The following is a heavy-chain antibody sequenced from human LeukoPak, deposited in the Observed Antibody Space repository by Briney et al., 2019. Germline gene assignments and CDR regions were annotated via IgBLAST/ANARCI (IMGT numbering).Heavy chain of an antibody. CDR3: ARGDPTVTTTGSGGLDI. Sequence: PGGSLRLSCAASGFTFSNYWMHWVRQAPGKGLVWVSRINSDGINTSYADSVKGRFTIFRDNAKNTLNLQMNSLRAEDTAVYYCARGDPTVTTTGSGGLDIWGQGTMVTVSS. D-gene: IGHD4-17*01. V-gene: IGHV3-74*01. J-gene: IGHJ3*02. CDR1: GFTFSNYW. CDR2: INSDGINT.